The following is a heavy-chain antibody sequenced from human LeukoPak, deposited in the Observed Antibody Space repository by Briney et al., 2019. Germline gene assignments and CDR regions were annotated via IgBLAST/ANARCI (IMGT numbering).Heavy chain of an antibody. CDR3: ARSIAAAGLDY. V-gene: IGHV4-30-2*01. CDR2: IYHSGST. J-gene: IGHJ4*02. D-gene: IGHD6-13*01. Sequence: SQTLSLTCAVSGGSISSGGYSWSWIRQPPGKGLEWIGYIYHSGSTYYNPSLKSRVTISVDRSKNQFSLKLSSATAADTAVYYCARSIAAAGLDYWGQGTLVTVSS. CDR1: GGSISSGGYS.